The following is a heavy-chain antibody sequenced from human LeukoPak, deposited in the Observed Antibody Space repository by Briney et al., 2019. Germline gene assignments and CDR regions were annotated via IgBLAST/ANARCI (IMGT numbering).Heavy chain of an antibody. V-gene: IGHV3-23*01. CDR1: GFTFSSYA. Sequence: GGSLRLSCAASGFTFSSYAMSWVRQAPGKGLEWVSAISGSGGSTYYADSVKGRFTISRDNSENTLYLQMNSLRAEDTAVYYCAREEYSSSRAYGCAFDIWGQGTMVTVSS. D-gene: IGHD6-6*01. CDR2: ISGSGGST. CDR3: AREEYSSSRAYGCAFDI. J-gene: IGHJ3*02.